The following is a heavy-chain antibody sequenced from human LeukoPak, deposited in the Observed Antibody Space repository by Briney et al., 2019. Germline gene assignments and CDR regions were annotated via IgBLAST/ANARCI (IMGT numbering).Heavy chain of an antibody. CDR3: ARHYLGGNYPDYFNH. D-gene: IGHD1-26*01. CDR1: GFTFNSYW. J-gene: IGHJ4*02. CDR2: INHSGST. Sequence: PGGSLRLSCAASGFTFNSYWMSWVRQPPGKGLEWIGEINHSGSTNYNPSLKSRVTISVDMSKNQFSLKLSSVTAADTALYSCARHYLGGNYPDYFNHWGQGTLVTVSS. V-gene: IGHV4-34*01.